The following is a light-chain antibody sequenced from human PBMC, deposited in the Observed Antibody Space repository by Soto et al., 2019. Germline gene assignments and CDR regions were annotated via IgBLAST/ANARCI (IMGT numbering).Light chain of an antibody. J-gene: IGKJ4*01. CDR1: QSITNS. V-gene: IGKV1-39*01. CDR3: QQTYSTPLT. Sequence: DIQMTQSPSSLSASVGDRVTITCRASQSITNSVNWYQEKPGKAPELLIYAASSLQSGVPSRFSGSGSGTDFTLTISSLQPEDFATFYCQQTYSTPLTFGGGTKVEIK. CDR2: AAS.